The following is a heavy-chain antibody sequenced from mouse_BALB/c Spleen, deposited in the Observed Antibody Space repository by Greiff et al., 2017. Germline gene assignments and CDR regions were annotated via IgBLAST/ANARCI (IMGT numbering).Heavy chain of an antibody. CDR2: ISNGGGST. CDR1: GFTFSSYT. J-gene: IGHJ4*01. D-gene: IGHD2-3*01. Sequence: EVQRVESGGGLVQPGGSLKLSCAASGFTFSSYTMSWVRQTPEKRLEWVAYISNGGGSTYYPDTVKGRFTISRDNAKNTLYLQLSSLKSEDTAMYYCARQGDVYDGYPDAMDYWGQGTSVTVSS. V-gene: IGHV5-12-2*01. CDR3: ARQGDVYDGYPDAMDY.